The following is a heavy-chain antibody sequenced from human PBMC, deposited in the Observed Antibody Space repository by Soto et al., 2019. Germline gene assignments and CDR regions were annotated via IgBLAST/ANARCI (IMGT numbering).Heavy chain of an antibody. V-gene: IGHV4-4*02. D-gene: IGHD3-9*01. CDR2: IYHSGST. CDR1: GGSISSSNW. CDR3: ARDLRNYDILTGYDYYYYYGMDV. Sequence: SETLSLTCAVSGGSISSSNWWSWVRQPPGKGLEWIGEIYHSGSTNYNPSLKSRVTISVDKSKNQFSLKLSFVTAADTAVYYCARDLRNYDILTGYDYYYYYGMDVWGQGTTVTVSS. J-gene: IGHJ6*02.